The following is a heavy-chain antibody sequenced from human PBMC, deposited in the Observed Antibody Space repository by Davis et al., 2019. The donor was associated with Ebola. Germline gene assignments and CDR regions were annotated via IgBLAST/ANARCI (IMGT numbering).Heavy chain of an antibody. Sequence: GESLKISCAVSGFTFSDHYMDWVRQAPGKGLEWVANIKQDESQKYYVDSVKGRFTISRDNAKNSLYLQMNSLRAEDTAVYYCGRDGVPAAVDLWGQGTLVTVSS. V-gene: IGHV3-7*01. CDR2: IKQDESQK. CDR3: GRDGVPAAVDL. CDR1: GFTFSDHY. J-gene: IGHJ5*02. D-gene: IGHD2-2*01.